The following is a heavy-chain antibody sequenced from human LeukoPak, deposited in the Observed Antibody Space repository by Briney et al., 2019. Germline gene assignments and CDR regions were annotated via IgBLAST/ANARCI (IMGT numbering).Heavy chain of an antibody. Sequence: ASVKVSCKASGYTFTSYAMHWVRQAPGQRLEWMGWINAGNGNTKYSQKFQGRVTITRDTSASTAYMELSSLRSEDTAVYYCARTNHPILTAPDITIGARGSWFDPWGQGTLVTVSS. CDR3: ARTNHPILTAPDITIGARGSWFDP. CDR1: GYTFTSYA. D-gene: IGHD6-6*01. V-gene: IGHV1-3*01. J-gene: IGHJ5*02. CDR2: INAGNGNT.